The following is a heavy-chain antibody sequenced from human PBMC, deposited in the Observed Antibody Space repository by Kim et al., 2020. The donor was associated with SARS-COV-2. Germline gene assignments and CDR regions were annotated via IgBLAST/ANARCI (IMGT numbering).Heavy chain of an antibody. Sequence: GGSLRLSCAASGFTFSDYYMSWIRQAPGKGLEWVSYISSSSSYTNYADSVKGRFTISRDNAKNSLYLQMNSLRAEDTAVYYCAGGNGWQLALNGMDVWGQGAAVTVSS. D-gene: IGHD6-13*01. CDR2: ISSSSSYT. J-gene: IGHJ6*02. V-gene: IGHV3-11*06. CDR1: GFTFSDYY. CDR3: AGGNGWQLALNGMDV.